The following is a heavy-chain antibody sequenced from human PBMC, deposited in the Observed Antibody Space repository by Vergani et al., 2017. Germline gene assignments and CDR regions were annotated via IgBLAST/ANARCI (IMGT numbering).Heavy chain of an antibody. Sequence: EVQLVESGGGLVKPGGSLRLSCAASGFTFSSYSMNWVRQAPGKGLVWVSSISSSSSYIYYADSVKGRFTISRDNAKNSLYLQMNSLRAEDTAVYYCARDKELLVEVDYWGQGTLVTVSS. J-gene: IGHJ4*02. CDR2: ISSSSSYI. D-gene: IGHD1-26*01. CDR3: ARDKELLVEVDY. CDR1: GFTFSSYS. V-gene: IGHV3-21*01.